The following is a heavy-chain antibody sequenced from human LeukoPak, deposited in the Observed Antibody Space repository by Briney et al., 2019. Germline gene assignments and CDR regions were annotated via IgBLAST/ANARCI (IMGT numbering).Heavy chain of an antibody. J-gene: IGHJ3*02. CDR3: ARMALTKSDAFDI. V-gene: IGHV4-61*01. CDR1: SDSVSSGSYY. Sequence: KSSETLSLTCTVSSDSVSSGSYYWSWIRQPPGEGLEWIGYIYKSGSANYNPSLKSRVIISLDTSKNQFSLKLASVTAADTAVYYCARMALTKSDAFDIWGQGTIVTVST. D-gene: IGHD5-24*01. CDR2: IYKSGSA.